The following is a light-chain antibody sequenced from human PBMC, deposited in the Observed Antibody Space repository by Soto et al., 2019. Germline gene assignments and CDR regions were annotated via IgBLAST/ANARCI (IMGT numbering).Light chain of an antibody. J-gene: IGKJ4*01. CDR2: GAS. CDR3: QQYDSSPLT. V-gene: IGKV3-20*01. CDR1: QSVSSSY. Sequence: EIVLTQSPGTLSLSPGDRATLSCRASQSVSSSYLAWYQQKPGQAPRLLIYGASSRATGIPDRFSGSGSGTDFTLTISRLESEDFAVYYCQQYDSSPLTFGGGTKVEIK.